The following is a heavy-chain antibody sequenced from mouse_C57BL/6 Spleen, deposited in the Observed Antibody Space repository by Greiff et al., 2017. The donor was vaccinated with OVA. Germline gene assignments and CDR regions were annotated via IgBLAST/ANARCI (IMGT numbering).Heavy chain of an antibody. V-gene: IGHV1-5*01. CDR3: TKPDYDYPWFAY. Sequence: EVQLQQSGPVLARPGASVKMSCKTSGYTFTSYWMHWVKQRPGQGLEWLGVIYPGNSDTSYNQKFKGKAKLTAVTSASTAYMELSSLTNEDSAVYDCTKPDYDYPWFAYWGQGTLVTVSA. CDR2: IYPGNSDT. D-gene: IGHD2-4*01. J-gene: IGHJ3*01. CDR1: GYTFTSYW.